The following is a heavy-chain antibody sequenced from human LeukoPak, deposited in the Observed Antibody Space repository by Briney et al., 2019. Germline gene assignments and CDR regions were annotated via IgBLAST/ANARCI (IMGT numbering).Heavy chain of an antibody. D-gene: IGHD3-16*01. Sequence: SETLSLTCAVYGGSLSHYYWSWIRQPPGKGLEWIGEITHSGSTNYNPSLKSRVTVSVDTSKTQISLTLSSVTAADTAVYYCARVTRFNRLGELWFDHWGQGTLVTVSS. CDR2: ITHSGST. CDR1: GGSLSHYY. CDR3: ARVTRFNRLGELWFDH. J-gene: IGHJ5*02. V-gene: IGHV4-34*01.